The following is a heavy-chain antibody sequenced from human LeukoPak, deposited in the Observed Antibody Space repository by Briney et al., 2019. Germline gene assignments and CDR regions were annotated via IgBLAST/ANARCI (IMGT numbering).Heavy chain of an antibody. CDR3: PRGGSHCFDP. CDR1: GGSISNGGFY. V-gene: IGHV4-31*03. Sequence: PSETLSLTCTVSGGSISNGGFYWSWIRQHPGKGLEWIGYIYYGGNTYYNPSLKSRVTISVDTSKNQFSLKLSSVTAADTAVYSCPRGGSHCFDPWGQGTLVTVSS. D-gene: IGHD2-15*01. CDR2: IYYGGNT. J-gene: IGHJ5*02.